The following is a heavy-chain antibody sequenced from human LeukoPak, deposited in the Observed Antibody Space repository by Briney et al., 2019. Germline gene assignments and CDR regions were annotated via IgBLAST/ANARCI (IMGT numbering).Heavy chain of an antibody. J-gene: IGHJ4*02. CDR2: INPNSGGT. Sequence: GASVKVSCKASGYTFTGYYMHWVRQAPGQGLEWMGWINPNSGGTNYAQKFQGRVTMTRDTSISTAYMELSRLRSDDTAVYYCARFHSSGWYGGMDYWGQGTPVTVSS. V-gene: IGHV1-2*02. CDR3: ARFHSSGWYGGMDY. D-gene: IGHD6-19*01. CDR1: GYTFTGYY.